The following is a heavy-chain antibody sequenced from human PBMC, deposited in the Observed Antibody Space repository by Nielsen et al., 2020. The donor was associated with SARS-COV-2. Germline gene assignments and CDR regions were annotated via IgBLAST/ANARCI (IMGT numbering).Heavy chain of an antibody. V-gene: IGHV3-48*02. CDR1: GFALSAYG. Sequence: GESLKISCTASGFALSAYGMDWVCQVPGRGLEWLAHIRMSDGATQYADSVRGRFTISGDNAKNSLYLQMNSLRDEDTAVYFCAKELEVCCHYMDVWGKGTTVTVSS. J-gene: IGHJ6*03. D-gene: IGHD5/OR15-5a*01. CDR3: AKELEVCCHYMDV. CDR2: IRMSDGAT.